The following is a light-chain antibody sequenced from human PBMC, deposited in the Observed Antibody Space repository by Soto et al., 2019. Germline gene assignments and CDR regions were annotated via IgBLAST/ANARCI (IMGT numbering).Light chain of an antibody. Sequence: QSALTQPTSASGSPGQSITISCTGNSSNIGANYDVHWYQQRPGTAPKLLIFGNSNRPSGVPDRFSGSKSGTSASLAITGLQAEDEGDYYCQSYDSTLSARYVFGTGTKLTVL. CDR1: SSNIGANYD. CDR2: GNS. J-gene: IGLJ1*01. V-gene: IGLV1-40*01. CDR3: QSYDSTLSARYV.